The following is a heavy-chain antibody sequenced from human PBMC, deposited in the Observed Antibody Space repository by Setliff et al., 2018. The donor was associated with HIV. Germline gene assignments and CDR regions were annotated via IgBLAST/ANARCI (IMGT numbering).Heavy chain of an antibody. J-gene: IGHJ4*02. V-gene: IGHV4-38-2*01. CDR1: GYSVTSDYY. D-gene: IGHD3-10*02. CDR3: ARVDTMLLFFDL. Sequence: PSETLSLTCVVSGYSVTSDYYWGWIRQSPGKGLEWIGSVYYSGSTYHNPSHKSRITISIDTSKDHFSLHLTSVTAADTAIYYCARVDTMLLFFDLWGQGTLVTVSS. CDR2: VYYSGST.